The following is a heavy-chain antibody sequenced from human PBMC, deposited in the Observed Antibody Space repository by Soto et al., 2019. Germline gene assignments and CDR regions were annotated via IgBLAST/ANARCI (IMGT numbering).Heavy chain of an antibody. CDR2: INPSGGST. CDR1: GYSFTNYY. Sequence: QVQLVQSGAEVKKPGASVKVSCKASGYSFTNYYMHWVRQAPGQGLEWMGIINPSGGSTSYAQKFQGRVTMTRDTATSTVYMELSSLRSEYTAVYYCAREYYGDRYYFDHWGQGTLVTVSS. CDR3: AREYYGDRYYFDH. V-gene: IGHV1-46*01. D-gene: IGHD4-17*01. J-gene: IGHJ4*02.